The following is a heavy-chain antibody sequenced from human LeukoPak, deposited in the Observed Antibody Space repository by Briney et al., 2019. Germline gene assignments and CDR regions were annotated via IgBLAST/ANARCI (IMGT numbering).Heavy chain of an antibody. J-gene: IGHJ6*02. CDR2: ISSSSSYI. CDR3: AKDSQAGLTDNYGMDV. D-gene: IGHD3-9*01. CDR1: GFTFSSYS. Sequence: GGSLRLSCAASGFTFSSYSMNWVRQAPGKGLEWVSSISSSSSYIYYADSVKGRFTTSRDNAKNSLYLQMNSLRAEDTALYYCAKDSQAGLTDNYGMDVWGQGTTVTVSS. V-gene: IGHV3-21*04.